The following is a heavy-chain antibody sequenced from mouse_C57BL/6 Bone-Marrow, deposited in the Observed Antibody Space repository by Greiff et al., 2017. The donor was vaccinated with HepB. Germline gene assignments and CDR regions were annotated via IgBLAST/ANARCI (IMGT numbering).Heavy chain of an antibody. CDR1: GFTFSSYT. V-gene: IGHV5-9*04. CDR2: ISGGGGNT. CDR3: ARGGYFDY. Sequence: EVKVVESGGGLVKPGGSLKLSCAASGFTFSSYTMSWVRQTPEKRLEWVATISGGGGNTYYPDSVKGRFTISRDNAKNTLFLQMTSLRSEDTAMYYCARGGYFDYWGQGTTLTVSS. J-gene: IGHJ2*01.